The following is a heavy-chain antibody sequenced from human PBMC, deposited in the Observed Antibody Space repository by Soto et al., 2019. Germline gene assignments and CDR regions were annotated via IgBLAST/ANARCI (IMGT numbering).Heavy chain of an antibody. D-gene: IGHD6-19*01. Sequence: ASVKVSCKASGYTFTGYYMHWVRQAPGQGLEWMGWINPNSGGTNYAQKFQGWVTMTRDTSISTAYMELSRLRSDDTAVYYCARLRAVAAYDAFDIWAQGTMVTVSS. CDR3: ARLRAVAAYDAFDI. J-gene: IGHJ3*02. V-gene: IGHV1-2*04. CDR1: GYTFTGYY. CDR2: INPNSGGT.